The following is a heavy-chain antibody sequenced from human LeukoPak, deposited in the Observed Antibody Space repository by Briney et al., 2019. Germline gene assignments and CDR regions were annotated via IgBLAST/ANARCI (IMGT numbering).Heavy chain of an antibody. CDR1: GGAISSYY. D-gene: IGHD6-13*01. J-gene: IGHJ5*02. CDR3: AREHSAAGALNWFDP. CDR2: IYYSGST. V-gene: IGHV4-59*01. Sequence: SETLSLTCTVSGGAISSYYWSWLRQPPGKGLEWIGYIYYSGSTNDNPSLKSRVTISLDTSKNQFSLKLNSVTSADTAVYYCAREHSAAGALNWFDPWGQGTLVTVSS.